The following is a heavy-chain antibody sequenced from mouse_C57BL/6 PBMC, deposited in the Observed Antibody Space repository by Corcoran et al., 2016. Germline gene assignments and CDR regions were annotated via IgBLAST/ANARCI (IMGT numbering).Heavy chain of an antibody. V-gene: IGHV9-3*01. CDR2: INTYSGVP. CDR1: GYTFTTYG. Sequence: QIQLVQSGPELKKPGETVKISCKASGYTFTTYGMSWVKQAPGKGLKWMGWINTYSGVPTYADDFKGRFAFSLETSASTAYLQINNLKNEDTATYFCARWGAAQATFAYWGQGTLVTVSA. D-gene: IGHD3-2*02. CDR3: ARWGAAQATFAY. J-gene: IGHJ3*01.